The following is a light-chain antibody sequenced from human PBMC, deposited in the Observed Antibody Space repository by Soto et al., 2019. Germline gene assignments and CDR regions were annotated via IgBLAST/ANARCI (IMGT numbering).Light chain of an antibody. J-gene: IGLJ1*01. V-gene: IGLV1-44*01. CDR2: SNN. Sequence: QSVLTQPPSASGTPGQRVTISCSGSSSNIGSNTVNWYQQLPGTAPKLLIYSNNQRPSGVPDRFSGSKSGTSASLAITGLQSEDEADYYCAAWDDSLNACYVFGTGTKV. CDR1: SSNIGSNT. CDR3: AAWDDSLNACYV.